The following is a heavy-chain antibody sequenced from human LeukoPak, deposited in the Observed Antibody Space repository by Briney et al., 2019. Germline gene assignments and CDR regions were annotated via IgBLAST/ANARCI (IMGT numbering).Heavy chain of an antibody. Sequence: SETLSLTCIVSGGSISSYYWSWIRQPAGKGLEGIGRIYSSGRTNYNASLKSRVTMSVDTSKNQFSLKLSSVTAADTAVYYCARGGGIPDPDYYYYYYMDVWGKGTTVTVSS. CDR2: IYSSGRT. CDR1: GGSISSYY. J-gene: IGHJ6*03. CDR3: ARGGGIPDPDYYYYYYMDV. D-gene: IGHD2-2*02. V-gene: IGHV4-4*07.